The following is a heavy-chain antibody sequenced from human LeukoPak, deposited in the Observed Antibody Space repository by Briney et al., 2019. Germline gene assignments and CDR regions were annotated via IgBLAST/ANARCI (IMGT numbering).Heavy chain of an antibody. D-gene: IGHD2-2*02. CDR3: ARNSRFRYCSSTSCYTRAYNWFDP. CDR1: GDSVSSNSAA. J-gene: IGHJ5*02. Sequence: SQTLSLTCAISGDSVSSNSAAWNWIRQSPSRGLEWLGRTYYRSKWYNDYAVSVKSRITINPDTSKNQFSLKLSSVTAADTAVYYCARNSRFRYCSSTSCYTRAYNWFDPWGQGTLVTVSS. CDR2: TYYRSKWYN. V-gene: IGHV6-1*01.